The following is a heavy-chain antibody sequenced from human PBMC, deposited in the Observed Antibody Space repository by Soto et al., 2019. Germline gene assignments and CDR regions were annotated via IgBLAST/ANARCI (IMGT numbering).Heavy chain of an antibody. V-gene: IGHV4-30-2*01. CDR3: ARDRGGFTMSWFDP. D-gene: IGHD3-10*02. CDR2: IYHSGST. J-gene: IGHJ5*02. CDR1: GGSISSGGYS. Sequence: SETLSLTCAVSGGSISSGGYSWSWIRQPPGKGLEWIGYIYHSGSTYYNPSLKSRVTISVDRSKNQFSLKLSSVTAADTAVYYCARDRGGFTMSWFDPWGQGTLVTVSS.